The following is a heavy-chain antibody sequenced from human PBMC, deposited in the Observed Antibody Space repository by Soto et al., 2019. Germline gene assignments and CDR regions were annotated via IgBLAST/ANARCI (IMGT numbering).Heavy chain of an antibody. V-gene: IGHV4-39*01. CDR3: ARQYYDSSGYSIGY. D-gene: IGHD3-22*01. CDR2: IYYSGST. Sequence: SETLSLTCTVSGGSISSSSYYWGWIRQPPGKGLEWIGSIYYSGSTYYNPSLKSRVTISVDTSKNQFSLKLSSVTAADTAVYYCARQYYDSSGYSIGYCGQGPLVTVSS. CDR1: GGSISSSSYY. J-gene: IGHJ4*02.